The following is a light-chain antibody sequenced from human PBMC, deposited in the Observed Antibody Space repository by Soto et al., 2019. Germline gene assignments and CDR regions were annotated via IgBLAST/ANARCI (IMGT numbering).Light chain of an antibody. J-gene: IGKJ5*01. V-gene: IGKV3-20*01. Sequence: EIVLTQSPATLSLSPGEIATLSFSASQSVGRRYLAWYQQKPGQAPRLLISGVSKRATGIPDRFSGDGSGTDFTLTISRLEPEDFALYICHQYDGSPITFGQGTRLEIK. CDR3: HQYDGSPIT. CDR2: GVS. CDR1: QSVGRRY.